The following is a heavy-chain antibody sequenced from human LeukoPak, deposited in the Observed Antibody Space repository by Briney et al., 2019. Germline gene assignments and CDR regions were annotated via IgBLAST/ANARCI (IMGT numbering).Heavy chain of an antibody. V-gene: IGHV1-69*13. J-gene: IGHJ4*02. D-gene: IGHD6-19*01. CDR2: IIPIFGTA. CDR3: ARGRGYSSGWYPGY. CDR1: GGTFSSYA. Sequence: SVKISCEASGGTFSSYAISWVRQAPGQGLEWMGGIIPIFGTANYAQKFQGRVTITADESTSTAYMELSSLRSEATAVYYCARGRGYSSGWYPGYWGQGTLVTVSS.